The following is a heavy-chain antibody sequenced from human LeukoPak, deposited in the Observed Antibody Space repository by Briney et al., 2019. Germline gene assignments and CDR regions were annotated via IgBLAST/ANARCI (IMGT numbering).Heavy chain of an antibody. CDR3: ARGYCSSTSCPYYYGMDV. CDR1: GGSISSGGYY. CDR2: IYYSGST. J-gene: IGHJ6*02. D-gene: IGHD2-2*01. Sequence: SETLSLTCTVSGGSISSGGYYWSWIRQHPGKGLEWIGYIYYSGSTYYNPSLKSRVTISVDTSKNQFSLKLSSVTAADTAVYYCARGYCSSTSCPYYYGMDVWGQGTTVTVSS. V-gene: IGHV4-31*03.